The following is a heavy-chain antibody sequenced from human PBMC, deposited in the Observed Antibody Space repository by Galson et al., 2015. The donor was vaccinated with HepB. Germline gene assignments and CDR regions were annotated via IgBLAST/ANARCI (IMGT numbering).Heavy chain of an antibody. J-gene: IGHJ6*02. V-gene: IGHV3-23*01. CDR1: GFTFSSYA. CDR3: AKENDDFWSGYPYYYYYYGMDV. CDR2: ISGSGGST. D-gene: IGHD3-3*01. Sequence: SLRLSCAASGFTFSSYAMSWVRQAPGKGLEWVSAISGSGGSTYYADSVKGRFTISRDNSKNTLYLQMNSLRAEDTAVYYCAKENDDFWSGYPYYYYYYGMDVWGQGTTVTVSS.